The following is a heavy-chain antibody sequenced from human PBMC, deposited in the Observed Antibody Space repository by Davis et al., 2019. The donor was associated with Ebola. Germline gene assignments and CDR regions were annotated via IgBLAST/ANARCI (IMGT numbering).Heavy chain of an antibody. CDR3: ARRSEGSDWLIDY. CDR1: GFSFTTYT. D-gene: IGHD2-21*02. V-gene: IGHV3-21*06. Sequence: PGGSLRLSCAASGFSFTTYTMKWVRQAPGKGLEWVSSIGTRSVYIYYADSVKGRFTISRDNAKNSLYLQMNSLRVEDTAVYYCARRSEGSDWLIDYWGQGTLVTVSS. CDR2: IGTRSVYI. J-gene: IGHJ4*02.